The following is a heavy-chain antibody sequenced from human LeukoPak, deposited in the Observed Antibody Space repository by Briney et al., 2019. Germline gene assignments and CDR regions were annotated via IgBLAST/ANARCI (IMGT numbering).Heavy chain of an antibody. V-gene: IGHV4-4*02. Sequence: SETLSLTCGVSGGSIDITNYWSWVRQAPGKGLEWIGEISHDGTTNYNPSLRSRVAMSLDRANNQFSLSLTSVTAADTAVYYCTREDRPFCPFAYWGQGFLVTVSS. CDR2: ISHDGTT. CDR3: TREDRPFCPFAY. D-gene: IGHD3-22*01. CDR1: GGSIDITNY. J-gene: IGHJ4*02.